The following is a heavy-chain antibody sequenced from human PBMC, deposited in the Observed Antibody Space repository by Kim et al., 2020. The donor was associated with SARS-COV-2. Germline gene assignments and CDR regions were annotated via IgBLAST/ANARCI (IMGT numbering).Heavy chain of an antibody. V-gene: IGHV3-23*01. Sequence: GGSLRLSCAASGFTFSSYAMSWVRRAPGKGLEWVSAISGSGGSTYYADSVKGRFTISRDNSKNTLYLQMNSLRAEDTAVYYCAKVGPYCSSTSCYVFDYWGQGTLVTVSS. CDR3: AKVGPYCSSTSCYVFDY. CDR1: GFTFSSYA. D-gene: IGHD2-2*01. CDR2: ISGSGGST. J-gene: IGHJ4*02.